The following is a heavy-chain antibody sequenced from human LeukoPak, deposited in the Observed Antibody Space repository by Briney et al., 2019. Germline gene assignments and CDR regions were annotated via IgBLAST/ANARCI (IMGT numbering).Heavy chain of an antibody. CDR3: ARGPKSGSYQAADEY. D-gene: IGHD1-26*01. CDR1: GFTVSSNY. J-gene: IGHJ4*02. V-gene: IGHV3-53*01. Sequence: GGSLRLSCAASGFTVSSNYMSWVRQAPGKGLEWVSVIYSGGSTYYADSVKGRFTISRDNSKNTLYLQMNSLRAEDTAVYYCARGPKSGSYQAADEYWGQGTLVTVSS. CDR2: IYSGGST.